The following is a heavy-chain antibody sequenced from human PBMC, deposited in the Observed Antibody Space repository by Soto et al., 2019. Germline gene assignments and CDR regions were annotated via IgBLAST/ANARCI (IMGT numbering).Heavy chain of an antibody. CDR3: ARTSRDIVLVPAAHFDY. V-gene: IGHV1-2*02. Sequence: ASVKVSCKASGYTFAGYYMHWMRQAPGQGLEWMGWINPNSGDTKFAQRFQGRVTMTRDTSISTAYMELTRLRSDDTAVYYCARTSRDIVLVPAAHFDYWGQGTLV. J-gene: IGHJ4*02. CDR1: GYTFAGYY. CDR2: INPNSGDT. D-gene: IGHD2-2*01.